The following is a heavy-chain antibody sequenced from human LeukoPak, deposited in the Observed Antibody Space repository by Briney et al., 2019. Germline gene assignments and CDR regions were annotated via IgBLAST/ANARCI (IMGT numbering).Heavy chain of an antibody. CDR3: TKEILQGATTTNPDY. D-gene: IGHD5-12*01. CDR1: GFTFCSYG. Sequence: PGRSLRLSCAASGFTFCSYGMYWVRQAPGQALEWVAVIWYDGSNKYYADSVKGRFTISRDNSKNTLYLQMNSLRAEDTAVYYCTKEILQGATTTNPDYWGQGTLVTVSS. J-gene: IGHJ4*02. V-gene: IGHV3-33*06. CDR2: IWYDGSNK.